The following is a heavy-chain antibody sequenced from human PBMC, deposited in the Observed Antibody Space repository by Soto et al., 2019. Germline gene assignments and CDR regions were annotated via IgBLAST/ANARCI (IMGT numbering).Heavy chain of an antibody. CDR1: GSTFSDHY. Sequence: GGSLRLSCAGSGSTFSDHYMDWVRQAPGKGLEWVGRTRNKPNSYTTDYAASVKGRFTISRDDSKNSVYLQMNSLKTEDTAVYYCTRVSSGSYRSLDYWGQGTLVTVSS. V-gene: IGHV3-72*01. D-gene: IGHD1-26*01. J-gene: IGHJ4*02. CDR2: TRNKPNSYTT. CDR3: TRVSSGSYRSLDY.